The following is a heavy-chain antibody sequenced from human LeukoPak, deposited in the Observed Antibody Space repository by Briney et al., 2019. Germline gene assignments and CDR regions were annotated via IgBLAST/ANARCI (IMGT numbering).Heavy chain of an antibody. D-gene: IGHD6-13*01. V-gene: IGHV3-21*01. CDR3: ARGYSSSPSKFDP. Sequence: PGGSLRLSCAASGFTFSSYNMNWVRQAPGKGLEWVSSISSSSSYIYYADSVKGRFTISRDNAKNSLYLQMNSLRAEDTAVYYCARGYSSSPSKFDPWGQGTLVTVSS. J-gene: IGHJ5*02. CDR2: ISSSSSYI. CDR1: GFTFSSYN.